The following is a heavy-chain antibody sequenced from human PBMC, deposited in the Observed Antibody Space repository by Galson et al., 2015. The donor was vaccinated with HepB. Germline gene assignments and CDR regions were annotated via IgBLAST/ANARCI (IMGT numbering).Heavy chain of an antibody. Sequence: SETLSLTCAVYGGSFSDYYWSWIRQPPGKGLEWTGEINHSGSTNDNPSLESRITISVDTSKNQFSLKLTSVTAADAAVYYCARGPASVVYDYVWGSSRQPLYYLDSWGQGTLLTVSS. CDR2: INHSGST. J-gene: IGHJ4*02. V-gene: IGHV4-34*01. CDR3: ARGPASVVYDYVWGSSRQPLYYLDS. CDR1: GGSFSDYY. D-gene: IGHD3-16*02.